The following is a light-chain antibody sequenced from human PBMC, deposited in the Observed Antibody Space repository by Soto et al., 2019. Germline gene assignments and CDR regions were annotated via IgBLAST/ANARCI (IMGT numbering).Light chain of an antibody. CDR2: ATS. CDR1: QSVGHN. CDR3: QQYGDWPRT. J-gene: IGKJ4*01. Sequence: EIVVPQSPATLSVSPGERAPLSCRASQSVGHNFAWYQQTPGQAPRLLIFATSTRATGVPARFSGSGSGTELTLTISSPQSEDFAVYYCQQYGDWPRTVGGGAKVEIE. V-gene: IGKV3-15*01.